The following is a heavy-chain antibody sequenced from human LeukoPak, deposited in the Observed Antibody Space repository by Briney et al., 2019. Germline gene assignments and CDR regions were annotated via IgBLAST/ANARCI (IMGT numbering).Heavy chain of an antibody. CDR2: ITNDGSST. CDR1: GLTFSSHW. CDR3: ARDKWEQSPNFDY. V-gene: IGHV3-74*01. D-gene: IGHD1-26*01. Sequence: GSLRLSCAASGLTFSSHWMHWVRQAPGKGLVWVSRITNDGSSTTYADSVKGRFTISRDNARSSLFLQTNSLRAEDTAVYYCARDKWEQSPNFDYWGQGTLVTVSS. J-gene: IGHJ4*02.